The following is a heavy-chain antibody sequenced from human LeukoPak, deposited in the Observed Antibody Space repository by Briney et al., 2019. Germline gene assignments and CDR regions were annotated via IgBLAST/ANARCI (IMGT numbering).Heavy chain of an antibody. CDR2: IFYSGTT. Sequence: PSETLSLTCTVSGGSISSTAYNWVWIRQPPGKGLEWIGTIFYSGTTYYNPSLKSRLTISVDTSKNQFSLRLNSVTAADTAIYYCARRLGTYNPYFDSWGQGTLVTVSS. CDR1: GGSISSTAYN. J-gene: IGHJ4*02. CDR3: ARRLGTYNPYFDS. D-gene: IGHD1-14*01. V-gene: IGHV4-39*01.